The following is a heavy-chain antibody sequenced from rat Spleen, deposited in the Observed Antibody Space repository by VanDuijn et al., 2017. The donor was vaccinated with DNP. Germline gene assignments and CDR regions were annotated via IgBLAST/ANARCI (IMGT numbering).Heavy chain of an antibody. CDR2: ISYDGSST. CDR1: GFTFSDYN. Sequence: EVQLVESGGGLVQPGRSLKLSCAASGFTFSDYNMAWVRQAPKKGLEWVATISYDGSSTYYRDSVKGRFTISRDNAKSTLYLQMDSLRSEDTATYSWTIPEYDGTYYYGWFAYWGQGTLVTVSS. V-gene: IGHV5-7*01. CDR3: TIPEYDGTYYYGWFAY. J-gene: IGHJ3*01. D-gene: IGHD1-12*02.